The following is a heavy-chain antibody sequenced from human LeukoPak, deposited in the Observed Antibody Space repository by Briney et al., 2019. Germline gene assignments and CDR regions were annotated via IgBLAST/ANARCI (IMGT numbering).Heavy chain of an antibody. D-gene: IGHD3-10*01. CDR3: ARDLDPLVRGVIYWFDP. CDR2: ISAYNGNT. CDR1: GYTFTSHG. V-gene: IGHV1-18*01. J-gene: IGHJ5*02. Sequence: ASVKVSCKASGYTFTSHGISWVRQAPGQGLEWMGWISAYNGNTNYAQKLQGRVTMTTDTSTSTAYMELRSLRSDDTAVYYCARDLDPLVRGVIYWFDPWGQGTLVTVSS.